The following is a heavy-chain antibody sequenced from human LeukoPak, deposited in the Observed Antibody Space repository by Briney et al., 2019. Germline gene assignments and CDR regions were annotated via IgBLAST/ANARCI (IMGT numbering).Heavy chain of an antibody. CDR1: GYRFTGYY. D-gene: IGHD2-21*02. J-gene: IGHJ4*02. Sequence: ASVKVSCKASGYRFTGYYMHWERQAPGQGLEWMGWINPNSGGTNYAQKFQGRVTMTRDTSISTAYMELSSLRSDDTAVYYRARGYCSGDCFTLFDYWGQGTLVTVSS. CDR3: ARGYCSGDCFTLFDY. CDR2: INPNSGGT. V-gene: IGHV1-2*02.